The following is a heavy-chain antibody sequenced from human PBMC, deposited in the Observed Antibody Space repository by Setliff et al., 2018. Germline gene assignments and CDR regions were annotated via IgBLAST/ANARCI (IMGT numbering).Heavy chain of an antibody. J-gene: IGHJ4*02. CDR3: ARGAYYYESSGYPPMV. D-gene: IGHD3-22*01. Sequence: PGGSLRLSCAASGFTFDYYGMSWVRQAPGKGLEWVSGLKWNGVSTRYADSVKGRFTISRDNATNSLYLQMYRLRAEDTAVYYCARGAYYYESSGYPPMVWGQGTLVTVSS. CDR2: LKWNGVST. V-gene: IGHV3-20*04. CDR1: GFTFDYYG.